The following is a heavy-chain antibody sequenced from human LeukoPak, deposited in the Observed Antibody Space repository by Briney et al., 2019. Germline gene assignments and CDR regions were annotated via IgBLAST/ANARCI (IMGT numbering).Heavy chain of an antibody. CDR2: ISGSGGST. Sequence: GGSLRLSCAASKFTFSSYWMSWVRQAPGKGLEWVSAISGSGGSTYYADSVKGRFTISRDNSKNTLYLQMNSLRAEDTAVYYCAKGISYYYGSGSYYKDYWGQGTLVTVSS. CDR1: KFTFSSYW. CDR3: AKGISYYYGSGSYYKDY. J-gene: IGHJ4*02. V-gene: IGHV3-23*01. D-gene: IGHD3-10*01.